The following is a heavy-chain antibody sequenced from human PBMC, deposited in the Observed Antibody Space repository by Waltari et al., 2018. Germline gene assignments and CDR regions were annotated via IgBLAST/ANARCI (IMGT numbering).Heavy chain of an antibody. J-gene: IGHJ1*01. Sequence: QLQLQESGPGLVKPSETLSPTCTVSGGSICTNYTWGWIRQPPGKGLGWMGNMQYRGSTFYNPSLKSRVTIFLDTSKNQFSLRLSSVGAADTAVYFCGRIAFGDDGGYFQHWGQGTLVTVSS. CDR3: GRIAFGDDGGYFQH. CDR2: MQYRGST. CDR1: GGSICTNYT. V-gene: IGHV4-39*01. D-gene: IGHD4-17*01.